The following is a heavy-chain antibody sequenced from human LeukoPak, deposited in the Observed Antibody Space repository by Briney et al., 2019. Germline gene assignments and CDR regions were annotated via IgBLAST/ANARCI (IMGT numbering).Heavy chain of an antibody. Sequence: GGSLRLSCAASGFTFSSYAMHWVRQAPGKGLEWVAVISYDGSNKYYADSVKGRFTISRDKSKNTLYLQMNSLRAEDTAVYYCARDYILTGYLDYWGQGTLVTVSS. CDR2: ISYDGSNK. V-gene: IGHV3-30*04. CDR3: ARDYILTGYLDY. D-gene: IGHD3-9*01. CDR1: GFTFSSYA. J-gene: IGHJ4*02.